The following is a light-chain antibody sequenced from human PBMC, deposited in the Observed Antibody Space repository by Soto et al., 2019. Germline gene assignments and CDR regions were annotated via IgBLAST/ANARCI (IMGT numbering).Light chain of an antibody. J-gene: IGLJ2*01. V-gene: IGLV2-14*01. CDR3: SSYTTSNILV. CDR1: DSDIGNYNY. Sequence: QSVLTQPASVSGSPGQSITISCTGTDSDIGNYNYVSWYQQYPGEAPKLMISEVTNRPSGVSDRFSGSKSGNTASLTISGLQAEDEADYYCSSYTTSNILVFGGGTKVTVL. CDR2: EVT.